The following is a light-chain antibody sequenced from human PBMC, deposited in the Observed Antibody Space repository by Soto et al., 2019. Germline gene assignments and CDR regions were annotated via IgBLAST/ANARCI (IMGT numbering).Light chain of an antibody. CDR1: QTVRSSF. CDR3: QYYGRSSWT. J-gene: IGKJ1*01. CDR2: GAS. Sequence: DIDLTQSPGTLSLSPGERGTLACRASQTVRSSFVAWYQQKPGQAPRLLIYGASTRAAVIPDRFSGSGSGTDFTLIINSLEPEDLGIYYCQYYGRSSWTFGQGTKVEIK. V-gene: IGKV3-20*01.